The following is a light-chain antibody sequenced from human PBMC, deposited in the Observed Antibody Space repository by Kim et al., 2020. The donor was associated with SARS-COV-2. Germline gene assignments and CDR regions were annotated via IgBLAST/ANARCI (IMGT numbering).Light chain of an antibody. CDR3: QLYGDSPSLT. CDR2: GAS. CDR1: QSVSSSY. Sequence: EIVLTQSPGTLSLSPGERATLSCRASQSVSSSYLGWYQQKPGQPPRLLIYGASSRAVGIPARFSVSGSGTDFTLIISRLEPEDFAVYYCQLYGDSPSLTFGGGTKVDIK. V-gene: IGKV3-20*01. J-gene: IGKJ4*01.